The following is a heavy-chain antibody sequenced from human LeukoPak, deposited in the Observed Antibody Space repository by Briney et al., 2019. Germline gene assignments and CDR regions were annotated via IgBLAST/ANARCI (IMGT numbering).Heavy chain of an antibody. CDR2: IKQDGTEK. J-gene: IGHJ5*02. CDR1: GFPFSLHW. Sequence: GGSLRLSCAASGFPFSLHWMTWVRQAPGKGLEWVANIKQDGTEKFYVDAVKGRFTISRDNAKNSLYLQMNSLRAEDTAVYYCSRDPYARTEGSLFPWGQGTLVIVSS. D-gene: IGHD2-21*01. V-gene: IGHV3-7*01. CDR3: SRDPYARTEGSLFP.